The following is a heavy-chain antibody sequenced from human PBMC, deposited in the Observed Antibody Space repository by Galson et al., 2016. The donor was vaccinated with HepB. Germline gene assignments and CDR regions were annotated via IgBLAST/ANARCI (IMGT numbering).Heavy chain of an antibody. CDR3: ARDLTFLSHFPL. J-gene: IGHJ4*02. CDR2: IYSGGSS. V-gene: IGHV3-53*01. Sequence: SLRLSCAASGFTVSSNYMSWVRQAPGKGLEWVSVIYSGGSSYYADPVKGRFTIFRDNSKNTLYLQMSSLRAEDTALYYCARDLTFLSHFPLWGQGTLVTVSS. CDR1: GFTVSSNY. D-gene: IGHD3-3*01.